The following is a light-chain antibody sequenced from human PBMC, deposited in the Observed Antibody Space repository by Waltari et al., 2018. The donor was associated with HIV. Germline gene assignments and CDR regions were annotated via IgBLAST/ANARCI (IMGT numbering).Light chain of an antibody. CDR1: TGAVTSGHS. CDR3: LVSYSGAHVL. CDR2: DTN. Sequence: QAVVTQEPSLTVSPGGTVTLTCGSSTGAVTSGHSPSWFQQKPGQAPRTLIYDTNKKHSWTPARFSGSLLGGKAALTLSGAQPEDEAEYYCLVSYSGAHVLFGGGTKLTVL. V-gene: IGLV7-46*01. J-gene: IGLJ2*01.